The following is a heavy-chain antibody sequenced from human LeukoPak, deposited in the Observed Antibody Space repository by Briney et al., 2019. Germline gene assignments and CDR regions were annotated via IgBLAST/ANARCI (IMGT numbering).Heavy chain of an antibody. Sequence: ASVKVSCKASGYTFTSYGISWVRQAPGQGLEWMGWMNPNSGNTGYAQKFQGRVTITRNTSISTAYMELSSLRSEDTAVYYCARGRYPYRRPYDAFDIWGQGTMVTVSS. CDR3: ARGRYPYRRPYDAFDI. CDR1: GYTFTSYG. J-gene: IGHJ3*02. CDR2: MNPNSGNT. V-gene: IGHV1-8*03. D-gene: IGHD1-14*01.